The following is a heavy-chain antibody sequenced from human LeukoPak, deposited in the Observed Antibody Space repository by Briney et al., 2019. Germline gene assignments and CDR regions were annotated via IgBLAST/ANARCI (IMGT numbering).Heavy chain of an antibody. CDR1: GFTFSSYW. D-gene: IGHD5-18*01. CDR2: IKQDGSEK. CDR3: ARVVGIELWSYYFDY. Sequence: PGGSLRLSCAASGFTFSSYWMSWVRQAPGKGLEWVANIKQDGSEKYYVDSVKGRFTISRDNAKNSLYLQMNSLRAEDTAVYYCARVVGIELWSYYFDYWGQGTLVTVSS. V-gene: IGHV3-7*01. J-gene: IGHJ4*02.